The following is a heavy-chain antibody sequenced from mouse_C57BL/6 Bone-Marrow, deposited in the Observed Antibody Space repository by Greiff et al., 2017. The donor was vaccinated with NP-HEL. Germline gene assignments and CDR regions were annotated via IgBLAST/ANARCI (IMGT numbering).Heavy chain of an antibody. V-gene: IGHV2-2*01. CDR1: GFSLTSYG. CDR2: IWSGGST. CDR3: AAPPSHDYAMDY. J-gene: IGHJ4*01. Sequence: QVQLKESGPGLVQPSQSLSITCTVSGFSLTSYGVHWVRQSPGKGLEWLGVIWSGGSTDYNAAFISRLSISKDNSKSQVFFKMNSLQADDTAIYYCAAPPSHDYAMDYWGQGTSVTVSS.